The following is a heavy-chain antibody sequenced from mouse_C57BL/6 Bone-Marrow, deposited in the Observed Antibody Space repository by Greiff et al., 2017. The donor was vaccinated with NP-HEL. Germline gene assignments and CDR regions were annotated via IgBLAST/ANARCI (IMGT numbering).Heavy chain of an antibody. D-gene: IGHD3-2*02. J-gene: IGHJ4*01. V-gene: IGHV14-1*01. CDR3: TTPYGSGYVYYYAMDY. Sequence: VQLQQSGAELVRPGASVKLSCTASGFNITDYYMHWVKQRPEQGLEWIGRIDPEAGDTAYAPKFQGKATMTADTSSNTAYLQLSSLTSEDTAVYYCTTPYGSGYVYYYAMDYWGQGTSVTVSS. CDR1: GFNITDYY. CDR2: IDPEAGDT.